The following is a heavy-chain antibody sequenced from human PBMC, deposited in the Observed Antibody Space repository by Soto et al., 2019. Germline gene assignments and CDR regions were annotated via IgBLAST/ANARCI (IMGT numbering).Heavy chain of an antibody. Sequence: GESLKISCAASGFTFSRYAMSWVRQAPGKGREWVSAISGSGGSTYYADSVKGRFTISRDNSKNTLYLQMNSLRAEDTAVYYCAKERRGYNDYWGQGTLVTVSS. J-gene: IGHJ4*02. CDR3: AKERRGYNDY. CDR1: GFTFSRYA. CDR2: ISGSGGST. V-gene: IGHV3-23*01. D-gene: IGHD1-20*01.